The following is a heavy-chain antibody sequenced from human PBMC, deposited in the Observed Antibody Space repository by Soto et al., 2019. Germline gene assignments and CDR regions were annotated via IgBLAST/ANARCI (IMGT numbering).Heavy chain of an antibody. D-gene: IGHD6-19*01. J-gene: IGHJ4*02. Sequence: GGSLRLSCAASGFTFSSYGMHWVRQAPGKGLEWVAVISYDGSNKYYADSVKGRFTISRDNSKNTLYLQMSSLRAEDTAVYYCAKESLKTPVTGPVDCWGQGTVVTVSS. CDR3: AKESLKTPVTGPVDC. CDR2: ISYDGSNK. V-gene: IGHV3-30*18. CDR1: GFTFSSYG.